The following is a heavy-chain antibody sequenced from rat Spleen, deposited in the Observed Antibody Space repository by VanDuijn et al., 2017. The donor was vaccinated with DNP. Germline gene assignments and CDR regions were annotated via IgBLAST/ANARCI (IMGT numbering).Heavy chain of an antibody. Sequence: EVQLVETGGGLVQPGRSLKLSCVVSGFTFSSYWMYWIRQAPGKGLEWVSSINTDGGATYYPVSGKGRFTISRDNAENTVYLQMNSLRSEDTATYYCVKDLRGGSALDYWGQGVMVTVSS. CDR2: INTDGGAT. CDR1: GFTFSSYW. CDR3: VKDLRGGSALDY. J-gene: IGHJ2*01. V-gene: IGHV5-58*01. D-gene: IGHD1-11*01.